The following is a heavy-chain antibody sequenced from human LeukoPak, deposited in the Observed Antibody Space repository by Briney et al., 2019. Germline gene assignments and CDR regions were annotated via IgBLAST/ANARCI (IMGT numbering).Heavy chain of an antibody. V-gene: IGHV1-24*01. CDR3: ATDHNWNYGGGY. CDR1: GYTLTELS. CDR2: FEPEEVDT. D-gene: IGHD1-7*01. Sequence: ASVKVSCKASGYTLTELSMIWGRQAPGKGLGWLGDFEPEEVDTIYAQRFQGRVTMTEETSTDTAYMELSSLRSEDTAVYYCATDHNWNYGGGYWGQGTLVTVSS. J-gene: IGHJ4*02.